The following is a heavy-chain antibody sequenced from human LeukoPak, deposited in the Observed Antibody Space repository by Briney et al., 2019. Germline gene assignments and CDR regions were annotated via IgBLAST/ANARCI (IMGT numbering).Heavy chain of an antibody. CDR3: ARGRYSGTTYYFDY. CDR2: IKKDGSET. Sequence: AGGSLRLSCAASGFTFSTSWMSWVRQVPGKGLGWVANIKKDGSETYYVDSVKGRFTISRDNAKNSLYLQMNSLRAEDTAMYYCARGRYSGTTYYFDYWGQGTLVTVSS. J-gene: IGHJ4*02. CDR1: GFTFSTSW. V-gene: IGHV3-7*03. D-gene: IGHD5-12*01.